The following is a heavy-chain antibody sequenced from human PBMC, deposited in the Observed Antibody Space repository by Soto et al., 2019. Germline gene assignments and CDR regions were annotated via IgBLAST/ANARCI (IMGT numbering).Heavy chain of an antibody. D-gene: IGHD3-9*01. CDR3: ARDYDILTGYFYYYGMDV. CDR2: INAGNGNT. J-gene: IGHJ6*02. V-gene: IGHV1-3*01. CDR1: GYTFTSYA. Sequence: ASVKVSCKASGYTFTSYAMHWVRQAPGQRLEWMGWINAGNGNTKYSQKFQGRVTITRDTSASTACMELSSLRSEDTAVYYCARDYDILTGYFYYYGMDVWGQGTTVTSP.